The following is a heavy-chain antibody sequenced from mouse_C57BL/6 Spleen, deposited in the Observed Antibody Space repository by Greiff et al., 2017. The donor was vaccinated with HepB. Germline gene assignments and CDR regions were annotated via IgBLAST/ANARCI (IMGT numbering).Heavy chain of an antibody. Sequence: QVQLQQPGAELVKPGASVKLSCKASGYTFTSYWITWVKQRPGQGLEWIGDIYPGSGSTNYNEKFKSKATLTVDTSSSTTYMQHSSLTSEDSAVYYRARGGYYYGSSGDYFDYWGQGTTLTVSS. CDR3: ARGGYYYGSSGDYFDY. D-gene: IGHD1-1*01. V-gene: IGHV1-55*01. J-gene: IGHJ2*01. CDR1: GYTFTSYW. CDR2: IYPGSGST.